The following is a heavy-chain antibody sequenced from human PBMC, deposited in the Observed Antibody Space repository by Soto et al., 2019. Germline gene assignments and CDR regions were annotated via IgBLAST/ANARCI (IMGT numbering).Heavy chain of an antibody. D-gene: IGHD2-2*01. J-gene: IGHJ6*02. Sequence: LRLSCAASGFTFSSYSMNWVRQAPGKGLEWVSSISSSSSYIYYADSVKGRFTISRDNAKNSLYLQMNSLRAEDTAVYYCARLTCSSTSCQTYYYYYYGMDVWGQGTTVTVSS. CDR3: ARLTCSSTSCQTYYYYYYGMDV. CDR2: ISSSSSYI. CDR1: GFTFSSYS. V-gene: IGHV3-21*01.